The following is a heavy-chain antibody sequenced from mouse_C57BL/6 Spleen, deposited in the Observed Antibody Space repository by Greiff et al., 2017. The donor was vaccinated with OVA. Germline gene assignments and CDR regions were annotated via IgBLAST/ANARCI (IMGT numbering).Heavy chain of an antibody. Sequence: VHLVESGPGLVQPSQSLSITCTVSGFSLTSYGVHWVRQSPGKGLEWLGVIWSGGSTDYNAAFISRLSISKDNSKSQVFFKMNSLQADDTAIYYCARYPSSGYWFAYWGQGTLVTVSA. CDR1: GFSLTSYG. CDR3: ARYPSSGYWFAY. D-gene: IGHD3-2*02. J-gene: IGHJ3*01. CDR2: IWSGGST. V-gene: IGHV2-2*01.